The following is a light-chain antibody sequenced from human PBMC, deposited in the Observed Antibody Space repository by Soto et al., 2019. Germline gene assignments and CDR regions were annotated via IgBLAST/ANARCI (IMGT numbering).Light chain of an antibody. V-gene: IGLV2-8*01. CDR2: DVI. CDR3: GSHAGSRVV. Sequence: QYVLTQPPSASGSPGQSVTISCTGTSSDVGGYDYVAWFQQHPGKAPKVIIYDVIKRPSGVPDRFSGSKSGNTASLTVSGLQAEDEADYYCGSHAGSRVVFGGGTKLTVL. J-gene: IGLJ2*01. CDR1: SSDVGGYDY.